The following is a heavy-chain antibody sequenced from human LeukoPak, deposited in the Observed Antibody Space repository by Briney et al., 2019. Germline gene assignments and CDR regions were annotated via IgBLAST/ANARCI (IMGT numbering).Heavy chain of an antibody. V-gene: IGHV4-59*08. D-gene: IGHD2-21*02. CDR3: ARRRCCGGDCVVFDY. CDR2: LSNSGNT. Sequence: PSETLSLTCAVSGVSISSSSWSWIRQPPGKGLEWIGYLSNSGNTNYNPSLKSRITISIDTSKNQLSLNLTSVIAADTAVYYCARRRCCGGDCVVFDYWGQGTLVTVSS. CDR1: GVSISSSS. J-gene: IGHJ4*02.